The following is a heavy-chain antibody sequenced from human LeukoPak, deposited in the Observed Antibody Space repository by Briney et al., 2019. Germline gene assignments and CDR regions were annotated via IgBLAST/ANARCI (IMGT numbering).Heavy chain of an antibody. D-gene: IGHD3-10*01. CDR1: GYTLTELS. CDR3: ATAPMVRGVVYYGMDV. Sequence: ASVEVSCKVSGYTLTELSMHWVRQAPGKGLEWMGGFDPEDGETIYAQKFQGRVTMTEDTSTDTAYMELSSLRSEDTAVYYCATAPMVRGVVYYGMDVWGQGTTVTVSS. V-gene: IGHV1-24*01. CDR2: FDPEDGET. J-gene: IGHJ6*02.